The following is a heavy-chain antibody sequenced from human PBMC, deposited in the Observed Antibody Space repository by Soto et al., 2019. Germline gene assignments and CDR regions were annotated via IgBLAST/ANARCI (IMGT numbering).Heavy chain of an antibody. Sequence: SVKVSCKASGGTFSSYTISWVRQAPGQGLEWMGRIIPILGIANYAQKFQGRVTITADKSTSTAYMELSSLRSEDTAVYYCARQNRATYYDILTGYYTGPFDYWGQGTLVTVSS. D-gene: IGHD3-9*01. CDR1: GGTFSSYT. CDR2: IIPILGIA. V-gene: IGHV1-69*02. J-gene: IGHJ4*02. CDR3: ARQNRATYYDILTGYYTGPFDY.